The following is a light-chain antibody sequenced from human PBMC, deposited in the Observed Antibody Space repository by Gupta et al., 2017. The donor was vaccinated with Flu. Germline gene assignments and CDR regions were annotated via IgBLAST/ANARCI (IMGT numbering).Light chain of an antibody. Sequence: PGERATLSCRASRSVSSDFAWYQQKPGQAPRPLIYGAFTRATGIPARFSGSGSGTEFTLTISSLQSEDLAIYYCQQYHSWSTFGQGTRLEIK. CDR1: RSVSSD. J-gene: IGKJ5*01. CDR3: QQYHSWST. V-gene: IGKV3-15*01. CDR2: GAF.